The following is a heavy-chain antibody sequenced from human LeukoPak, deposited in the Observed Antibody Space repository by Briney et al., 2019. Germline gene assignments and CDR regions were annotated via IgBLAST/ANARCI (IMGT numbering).Heavy chain of an antibody. D-gene: IGHD4-17*01. CDR2: INSDGSDI. CDR1: GFTFSSYW. J-gene: IGHJ1*01. V-gene: IGHV3-74*01. Sequence: PGGSLRLSCAASGFTFSSYWMHWVRQAPGKGLVWASRINSDGSDIRYADSVMGRFTVSRDNAKNTLYLQMNSLRAEDTAVYYCARPYGDYRGGEYFQHWGQGTLVTVSS. CDR3: ARPYGDYRGGEYFQH.